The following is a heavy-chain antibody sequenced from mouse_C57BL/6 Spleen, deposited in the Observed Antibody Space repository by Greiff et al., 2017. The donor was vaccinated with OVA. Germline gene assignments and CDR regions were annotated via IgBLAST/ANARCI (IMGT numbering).Heavy chain of an antibody. D-gene: IGHD2-3*01. CDR3: ARGGCYDGWYFDV. CDR1: GYTFTSYG. Sequence: VQLQQSGAELARPGASVKLSCKASGYTFTSYGISWVKQRTGQGLEWIGEIYPRSGNTYYNEKFKGKATLTADKSSSTAYMELRSLTSEDSAVYVCARGGCYDGWYFDVWGTGTTVTVSS. CDR2: IYPRSGNT. J-gene: IGHJ1*03. V-gene: IGHV1-81*01.